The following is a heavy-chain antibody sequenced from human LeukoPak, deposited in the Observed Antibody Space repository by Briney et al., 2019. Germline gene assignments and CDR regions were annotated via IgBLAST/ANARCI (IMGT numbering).Heavy chain of an antibody. CDR3: ASPFPGDDYGLDY. CDR2: ISSDGSNK. Sequence: PGGSLRLSCAASGFTFDTYGMHWVRQVPGKGLEWVAAISSDGSNKHYADSVKGRFTISRDNSKNTLYLQMNSLRAEDTAVYYCASPFPGDDYGLDYWGQGTLVTVSS. D-gene: IGHD4-17*01. J-gene: IGHJ4*02. CDR1: GFTFDTYG. V-gene: IGHV3-30*03.